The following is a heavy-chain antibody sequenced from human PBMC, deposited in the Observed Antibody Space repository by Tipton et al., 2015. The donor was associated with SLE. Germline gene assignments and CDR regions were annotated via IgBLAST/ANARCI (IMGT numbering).Heavy chain of an antibody. CDR2: ISSSSSYI. CDR1: GFTFSSYS. D-gene: IGHD6-19*01. CDR3: ARGAMAGNAFDI. J-gene: IGHJ3*02. V-gene: IGHV3-21*01. Sequence: VQLVQSGGGLVKPGGSLRLSCAASGFTFSSYSMNWVRQAPGKGLEWVSSISSSSSYIYYADSVKGRFTISRDNAKNSLYLQMNSLRAEDTAVYYCARGAMAGNAFDIWGQGTMVTVSS.